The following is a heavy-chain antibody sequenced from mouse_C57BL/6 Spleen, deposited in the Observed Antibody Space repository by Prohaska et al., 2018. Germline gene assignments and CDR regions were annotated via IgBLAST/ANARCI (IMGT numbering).Heavy chain of an antibody. CDR3: ARVLDFDV. V-gene: IGHV3-6*01. Sequence: VHGLVKPSQSLSLTCSVTGYSITSGYYWNWIRQFPGNKLEWMGYISYDGSNNYNPSLKNRISITRDTSKNQFFLKLNSVTTEDTATYYCARVLDFDVWGTGTTVTVSS. CDR1: GYSITSGYY. CDR2: ISYDGSN. J-gene: IGHJ1*03.